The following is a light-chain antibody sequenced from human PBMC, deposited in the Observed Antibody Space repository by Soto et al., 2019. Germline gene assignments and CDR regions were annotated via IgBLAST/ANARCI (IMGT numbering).Light chain of an antibody. V-gene: IGLV2-8*01. CDR2: EVS. CDR3: SSYAGSTPYV. CDR1: SSDVGGYNY. Sequence: TGTSSDVGGYNYVSWYQQHPGKAPKLMIYEVSKRPSGVPDRFSGSKSGNTASLTVSGLQAEDEADYYCSSYAGSTPYVFGTGTKVTVL. J-gene: IGLJ1*01.